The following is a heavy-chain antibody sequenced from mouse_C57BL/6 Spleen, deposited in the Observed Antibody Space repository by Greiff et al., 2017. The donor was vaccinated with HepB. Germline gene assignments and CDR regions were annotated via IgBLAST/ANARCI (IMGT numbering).Heavy chain of an antibody. Sequence: QVQLQQSGAELVKPGASVKISCKASGYAFSSYWMNWVKQRPGKGLEWIGQIYPGDGDTNYNGKFKGKATLTADKSSSTAYMQLSSLTSEDSAVYFCARSGRSTMVTHAMDYWGQGTSVTVSS. CDR2: IYPGDGDT. V-gene: IGHV1-80*01. CDR3: ARSGRSTMVTHAMDY. J-gene: IGHJ4*01. CDR1: GYAFSSYW. D-gene: IGHD2-2*01.